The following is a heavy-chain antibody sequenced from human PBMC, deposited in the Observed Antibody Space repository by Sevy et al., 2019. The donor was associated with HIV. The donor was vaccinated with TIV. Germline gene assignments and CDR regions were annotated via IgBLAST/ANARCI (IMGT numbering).Heavy chain of an antibody. Sequence: GSLRLSCAASGFAVSSNYMSWVRQAPGKGLEWVSVIYAGGSTYYADSVKGRFTISRYNSKNTVYLQMNSLRAEDTAVYYCARDHYDSLWGSYWYYFDYWGQGTLVTVSS. CDR1: GFAVSSNY. CDR3: ARDHYDSLWGSYWYYFDY. J-gene: IGHJ4*02. D-gene: IGHD3-16*01. CDR2: IYAGGST. V-gene: IGHV3-53*01.